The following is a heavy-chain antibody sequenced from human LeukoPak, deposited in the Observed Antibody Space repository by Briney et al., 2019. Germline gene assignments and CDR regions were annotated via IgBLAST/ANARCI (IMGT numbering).Heavy chain of an antibody. D-gene: IGHD6-6*01. CDR2: IIPIFGTA. J-gene: IGHJ5*02. V-gene: IGHV1-69*05. CDR1: GCTFSSYA. CDR3: AANNIAARPGFDP. Sequence: ASVKVSCKASGCTFSSYAISWVRQAPGQGLEWMGGIIPIFGTANYAQKFQGRVTITTDEAKSTAYMELSSLRSEDAAVYYCAANNIAARPGFDPWGQGTLVTVSS.